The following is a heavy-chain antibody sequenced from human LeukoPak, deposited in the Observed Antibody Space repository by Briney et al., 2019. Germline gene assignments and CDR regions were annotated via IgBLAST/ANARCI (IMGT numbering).Heavy chain of an antibody. CDR1: GYTFTGYY. D-gene: IGHD3-9*01. CDR3: ARDDPPEKTYYDILTGYPPYYYYYGMDV. J-gene: IGHJ6*02. Sequence: EASVKVSFKASGYTFTGYYMHWVRQAPGQGLEWMGWINPNSGGTNYAQKLPGRVTMTRDTSISTAYMELSRLRSDDTAVYYCARDDPPEKTYYDILTGYPPYYYYYGMDVWDQGTTVTVSS. CDR2: INPNSGGT. V-gene: IGHV1-2*02.